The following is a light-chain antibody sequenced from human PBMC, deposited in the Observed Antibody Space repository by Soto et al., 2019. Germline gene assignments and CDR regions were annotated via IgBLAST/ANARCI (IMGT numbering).Light chain of an antibody. Sequence: EIVLPPSPGTLSVAPGEIAPLSFMSLPSVTSGYLAWYQQQPNQAPRLLIYGASYRATGIPDRFSGGGSGTDFTLTISRLEPEDFAVYYCQHHSSSPPEITCGNGKRL. J-gene: IGKJ5*01. CDR2: GAS. CDR1: PSVTSGY. V-gene: IGKV3-20*01. CDR3: QHHSSSPPEIT.